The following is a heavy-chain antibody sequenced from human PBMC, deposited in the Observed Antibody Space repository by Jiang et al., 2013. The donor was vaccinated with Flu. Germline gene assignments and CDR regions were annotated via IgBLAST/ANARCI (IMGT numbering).Heavy chain of an antibody. D-gene: IGHD3-10*01. J-gene: IGHJ5*02. CDR3: ARDRGPNRRYNWFDP. CDR2: INPTTGAT. Sequence: SGAEVKKPGASVKASCKASGYSVTAYYLHWLRQAPGQGLEWMGWINPTTGATNLAQKFQDRVTLTSDTYISTVYMDLSRLTFDDTAIYYCARDRGPNRRYNWFDPWGQGTLVTVSS. CDR1: GYSVTAYY. V-gene: IGHV1-2*02.